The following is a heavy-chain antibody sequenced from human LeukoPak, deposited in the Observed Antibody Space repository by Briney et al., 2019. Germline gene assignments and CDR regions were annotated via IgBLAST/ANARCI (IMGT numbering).Heavy chain of an antibody. V-gene: IGHV4-59*12. D-gene: IGHD2-2*01. J-gene: IGHJ6*02. CDR3: ARDLQYCSSTSCYSSGGMDV. CDR1: GGSISSYY. Sequence: PSETLSLTCTVSGGSISSYYWSWIRQPPGKGLEWIGYIYYSGSTNYNPSLKSRVTISVDTSKNQFSLKLSSVTAADTAVYYCARDLQYCSSTSCYSSGGMDVWGQGTTVTVSS. CDR2: IYYSGST.